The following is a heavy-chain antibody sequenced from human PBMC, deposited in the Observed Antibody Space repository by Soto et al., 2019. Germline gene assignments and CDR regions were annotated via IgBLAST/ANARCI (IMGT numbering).Heavy chain of an antibody. J-gene: IGHJ6*02. CDR3: ARASLWDGHNYPYYYYGTDV. D-gene: IGHD5-12*01. Sequence: ASVKVSCKASGYTFTSYYMHWVRQAPGQGLEWMGIINPSGGSTSYAQKFQGRVTMTRDTSTSTVYMELSSLRSEDTAVYYCARASLWDGHNYPYYYYGTDVWGQGTTVTVSS. CDR1: GYTFTSYY. CDR2: INPSGGST. V-gene: IGHV1-46*01.